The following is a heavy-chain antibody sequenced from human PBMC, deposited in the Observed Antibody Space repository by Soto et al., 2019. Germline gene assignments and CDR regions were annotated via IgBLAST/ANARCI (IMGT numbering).Heavy chain of an antibody. CDR1: GFTFSNNW. D-gene: IGHD5-12*01. V-gene: IGHV3-74*01. CDR3: ARLNSVDDSIYYYSYGLDV. J-gene: IGHJ6*02. CDR2: VNTDGSST. Sequence: EVQLVESGGGLVQPGGSLRLSCAASGFTFSNNWMHWVRQVPGKGLVWVSHVNTDGSSTSYADSVKGRFTISRDNAKNTLFLQMNSLRVEDTATYYCARLNSVDDSIYYYSYGLDVWGQGTTVTVSS.